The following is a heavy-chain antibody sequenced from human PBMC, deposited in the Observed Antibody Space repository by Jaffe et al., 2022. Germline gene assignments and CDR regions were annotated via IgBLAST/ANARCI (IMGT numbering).Heavy chain of an antibody. CDR1: GFTFSSYG. Sequence: QVQLVESGGGVVQPGGSLRLSCAASGFTFSSYGMHWVRQAPGKGLEWVAFIRYDGSNKYYADSVKGRFTISRDNSKNTLYLQMNSLRAEDTAVYYCAKGSLRGYSYGSDWFDPWGQGTLVTVSS. CDR2: IRYDGSNK. V-gene: IGHV3-30*02. CDR3: AKGSLRGYSYGSDWFDP. J-gene: IGHJ5*02. D-gene: IGHD5-18*01.